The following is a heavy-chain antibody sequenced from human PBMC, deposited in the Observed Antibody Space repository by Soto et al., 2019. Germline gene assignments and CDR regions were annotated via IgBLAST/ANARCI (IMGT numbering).Heavy chain of an antibody. CDR2: IIPIFGTA. Sequence: SVKVSCKGSGNTFTYVYLHWVRQAPGQGLEWMGGIIPIFGTANYAQKFQGRVTITADESTSTAYMELSSLRSEDTAVYYCARVKGAARPNYGMDVWGQGTTVTVSS. CDR3: ARVKGAARPNYGMDV. J-gene: IGHJ6*02. V-gene: IGHV1-69*13. CDR1: GNTFTYVY. D-gene: IGHD6-6*01.